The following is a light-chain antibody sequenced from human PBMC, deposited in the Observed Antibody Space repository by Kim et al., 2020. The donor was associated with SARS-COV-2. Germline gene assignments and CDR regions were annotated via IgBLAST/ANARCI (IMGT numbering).Light chain of an antibody. CDR2: CAS. CDR3: QQYGDSPRT. V-gene: IGKV3-20*01. Sequence: SPGGSATLSCRASHTISNSYLAWYRQKRGQAPRLVMYCASRRAADIPDRFSGSGSGTDFTLTITRLEAEDFAVYYCQQYGDSPRTFGQGTKVDIK. J-gene: IGKJ1*01. CDR1: HTISNSY.